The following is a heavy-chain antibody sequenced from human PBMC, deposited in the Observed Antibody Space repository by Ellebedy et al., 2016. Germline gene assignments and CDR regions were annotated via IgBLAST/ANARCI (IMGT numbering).Heavy chain of an antibody. CDR1: GFTFSSYA. CDR2: ISGSGGST. V-gene: IGHV3-23*01. J-gene: IGHJ4*02. CDR3: SRQLGYCSDGSCYFDY. Sequence: GGSLRLSXAASGFTFSSYAMSWVRQAPGKGLEWVSAISGSGGSTYYADSVKGRFTISRDNSKNTLYLQMNSLRAEDTAVFYCSRQLGYCSDGSCYFDYWGQGALVTVSS. D-gene: IGHD2-15*01.